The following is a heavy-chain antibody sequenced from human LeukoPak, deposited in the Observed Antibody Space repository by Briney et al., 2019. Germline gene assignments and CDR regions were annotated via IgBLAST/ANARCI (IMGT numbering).Heavy chain of an antibody. CDR2: INTNSGGT. CDR3: ARVMYSSGRIAY. J-gene: IGHJ4*02. Sequence: ASVKVSCKASGYTFTGYYMHWVRQDPGQGLEWMGWINTNSGGTNYAQKFQGRVTMTRDTSISTAYMELSRLRSDDTAVYYCARVMYSSGRIAYWGQGTLVTVSS. V-gene: IGHV1-2*02. CDR1: GYTFTGYY. D-gene: IGHD6-19*01.